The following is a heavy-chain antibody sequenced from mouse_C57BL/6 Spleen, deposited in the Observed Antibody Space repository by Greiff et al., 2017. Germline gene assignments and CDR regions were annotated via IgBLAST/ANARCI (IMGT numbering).Heavy chain of an antibody. CDR2: INPSTGGT. V-gene: IGHV1-42*01. CDR1: GYSFTGYY. D-gene: IGHD1-1*01. J-gene: IGHJ4*01. Sequence: EVQLQQSGPELVKPGASVKISCKASGYSFTGYYMNWVKQSPEKSLEWIGEINPSTGGTTYNQKFKAKVTLTVDKSSSTAYMQLKSLTSEDSAVYYCARGSSYAMDYWGQGTSVTVSS. CDR3: ARGSSYAMDY.